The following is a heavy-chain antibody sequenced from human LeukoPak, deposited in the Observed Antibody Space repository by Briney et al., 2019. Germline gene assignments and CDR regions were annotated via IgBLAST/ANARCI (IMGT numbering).Heavy chain of an antibody. J-gene: IGHJ4*02. Sequence: GGSLRLSCVASGLTFSNYNMHWVRQAPGKGLEWVAVIWHDGNYKYYVDFVKGRFTISRDNSKNTVYLQMNSLGAEDTAVYLCARDSDYYDSSAYSFRGGLHYDFWGRGTLVTVSS. V-gene: IGHV3-33*01. CDR3: ARDSDYYDSSAYSFRGGLHYDF. CDR1: GLTFSNYN. CDR2: IWHDGNYK. D-gene: IGHD3-22*01.